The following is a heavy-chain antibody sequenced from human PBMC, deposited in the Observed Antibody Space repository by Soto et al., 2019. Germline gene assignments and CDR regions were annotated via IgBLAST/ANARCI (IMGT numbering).Heavy chain of an antibody. V-gene: IGHV5-51*01. D-gene: IGHD4-4*01. Sequence: EALKSSCKGFGNNFTTYWVGRVRPMAGKSLEWMGIIYPGDSDTRYSPSFQGQVTISADKSISTAYLQWSSLKASDTAMYYCAMPTTVTTSGYYYGMDVWGQGTTVIVSS. CDR3: AMPTTVTTSGYYYGMDV. J-gene: IGHJ6*02. CDR2: IYPGDSDT. CDR1: GNNFTTYW.